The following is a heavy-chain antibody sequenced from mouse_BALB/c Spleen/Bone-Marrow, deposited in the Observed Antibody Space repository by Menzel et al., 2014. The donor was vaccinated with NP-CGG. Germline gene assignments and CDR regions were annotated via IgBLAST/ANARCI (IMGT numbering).Heavy chain of an antibody. Sequence: VQLQQSGAELVKPGASVKLSCTASGFNIKDTYMHWVKQRPEQGLEWIGRIDPANGNTKYDPKFQGKATITADTSSNTAYLQLSSLTSEDAAVYCCAGFYYVYCFDYWGQGTTLTVSS. D-gene: IGHD1-1*01. CDR1: GFNIKDTY. CDR3: AGFYYVYCFDY. V-gene: IGHV14-3*02. J-gene: IGHJ2*01. CDR2: IDPANGNT.